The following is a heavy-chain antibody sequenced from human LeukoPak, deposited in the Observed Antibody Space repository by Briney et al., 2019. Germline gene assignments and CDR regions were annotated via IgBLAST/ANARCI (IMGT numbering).Heavy chain of an antibody. Sequence: SQTLSLTCTVSGGSISSGSYYWSWIRQPAGKGLEWIGRIYTSGSTNYNPSLKSRATISVDTSKNQFSLKLSSVTAADTAVYYCATTTGVYYYGMDVWGQGTTVTVSS. J-gene: IGHJ6*02. D-gene: IGHD1-1*01. V-gene: IGHV4-61*02. CDR3: ATTTGVYYYGMDV. CDR1: GGSISSGSYY. CDR2: IYTSGST.